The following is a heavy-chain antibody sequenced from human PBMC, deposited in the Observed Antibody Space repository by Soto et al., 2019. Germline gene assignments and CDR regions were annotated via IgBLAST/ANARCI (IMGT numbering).Heavy chain of an antibody. CDR2: MNPNSGNT. D-gene: IGHD3-3*01. Sequence: ASVKVSCKASGYTFTSYDINWVRQATVQGLEWRGWMNPNSGNTGYAQKFQGRVTMTRNTSISTAYMELSSLRSEDTAVYYCARTVTIFGVAGYHDAFDIWGQGTMVTVSS. CDR1: GYTFTSYD. J-gene: IGHJ3*02. CDR3: ARTVTIFGVAGYHDAFDI. V-gene: IGHV1-8*01.